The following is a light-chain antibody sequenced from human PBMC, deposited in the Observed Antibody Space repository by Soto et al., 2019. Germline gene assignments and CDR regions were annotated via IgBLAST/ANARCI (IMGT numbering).Light chain of an antibody. Sequence: EIVLTQSPGTLSLSPGERATLSCRASKRVSSSYLAWYQQKPGQAPRLLIYGASSRATGIPDRFSGSGSGTDFTLTISRLEPEDFAVYYCQQYGSSAMYTFGQGTKLEIK. J-gene: IGKJ2*01. CDR2: GAS. V-gene: IGKV3-20*01. CDR3: QQYGSSAMYT. CDR1: KRVSSSY.